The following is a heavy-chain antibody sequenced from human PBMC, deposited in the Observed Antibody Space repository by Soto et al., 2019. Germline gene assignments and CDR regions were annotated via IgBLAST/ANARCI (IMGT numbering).Heavy chain of an antibody. D-gene: IGHD2-21*02. CDR1: GGSLSSGGYY. CDR2: IYYSGRT. CDR3: ARLCGGDSHSGIDV. Sequence: QVQLQESGPGLVKPSQTLSLTCTVSGGSLSSGGYYWSWIRQHPGKGLEWIGYIYYSGRTYYTPSLKRRVPISVDPAENQSSLQPRSVTAAATAVYYGARLCGGDSHSGIDVWGPWATVTVSS. V-gene: IGHV4-31*03. J-gene: IGHJ6*02.